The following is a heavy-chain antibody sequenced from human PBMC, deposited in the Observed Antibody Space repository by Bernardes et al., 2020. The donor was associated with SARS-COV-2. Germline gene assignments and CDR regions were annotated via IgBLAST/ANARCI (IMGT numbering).Heavy chain of an antibody. J-gene: IGHJ5*02. CDR3: ARHGDFWSGRNWFDP. CDR2: INPSDSYI. D-gene: IGHD3-3*01. V-gene: IGHV5-10-1*01. Sequence: GACLKSSSDGSGYTFTHYWIHWVRPSPGKGLEWMGRINPSDSYINYSPSFQGHVTISTDKSVNTAYLQWSSLRSSDTAIYYCARHGDFWSGRNWFDPWGQGTLVTVSS. CDR1: GYTFTHYW.